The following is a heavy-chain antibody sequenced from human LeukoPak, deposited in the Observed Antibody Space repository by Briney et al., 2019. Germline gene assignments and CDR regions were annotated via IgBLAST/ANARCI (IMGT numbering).Heavy chain of an antibody. CDR3: ARDRSNYYYYYGMDV. V-gene: IGHV3-11*06. J-gene: IGHJ6*04. Sequence: PGGSLRLSCAASGFTFSDYYMSWIRQAPGKGLEWVSYISSSSSYTNYADPVKGRFTISRDNAKNLLYLQMNSLRAEDTAVYYCARDRSNYYYYYGMDVWGKGTTVTVSS. CDR2: ISSSSSYT. CDR1: GFTFSDYY.